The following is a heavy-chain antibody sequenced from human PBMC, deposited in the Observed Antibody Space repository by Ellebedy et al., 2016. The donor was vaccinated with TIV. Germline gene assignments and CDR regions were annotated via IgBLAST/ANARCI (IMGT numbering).Heavy chain of an antibody. V-gene: IGHV4-59*01. CDR2: IYYSGSA. D-gene: IGHD3-10*01. CDR3: ASGPNHYFFDY. CDR1: GDPISNYY. J-gene: IGHJ4*02. Sequence: SETLSLTCTFSGDPISNYYWSWIRQPPEKGLEWIGYIYYSGSANYNPSLKSPVTISLDTPRKQLYLRLTSVTAADAAVYYCASGPNHYFFDYWGQGTLVTVSS.